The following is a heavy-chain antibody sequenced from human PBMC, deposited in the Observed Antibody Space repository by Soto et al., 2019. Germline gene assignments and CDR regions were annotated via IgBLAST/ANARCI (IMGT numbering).Heavy chain of an antibody. D-gene: IGHD6-19*01. CDR2: ISGSGGST. V-gene: IGHV3-23*01. CDR1: GFTFGTYA. CDR3: AKGSSGSRPYYFDY. J-gene: IGHJ4*02. Sequence: DVQLLESGGGLVQPGGSLRLSCAASGFTFGTYAMSWVRQAPGKGLEWVSAISGSGGSTYYADSVKGRFTISRDNSKTTLYLQMNSLRADDTAVYYCAKGSSGSRPYYFDYWCQGALVTVSS.